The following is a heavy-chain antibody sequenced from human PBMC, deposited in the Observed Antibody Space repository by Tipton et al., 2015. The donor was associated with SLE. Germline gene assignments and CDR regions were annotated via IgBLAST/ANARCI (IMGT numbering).Heavy chain of an antibody. Sequence: TLSLTCTVSGGSISSGSYLWTWVRAPAGKGLEWVGHIFTSGSTNYNPSLKSRVTISLDMSKNQFSLKLSSAAAADTAMYYCAREKVAPCGLSYFDYWGQGTLVTVSS. D-gene: IGHD2-15*01. CDR1: GGSISSGSYL. V-gene: IGHV4-61*09. J-gene: IGHJ4*02. CDR2: IFTSGST. CDR3: AREKVAPCGLSYFDY.